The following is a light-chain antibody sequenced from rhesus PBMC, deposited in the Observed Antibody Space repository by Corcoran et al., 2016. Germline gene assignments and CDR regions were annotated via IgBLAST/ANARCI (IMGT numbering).Light chain of an antibody. Sequence: DIQMTQSPSSLSASVGDTVTITCRASQSISSWLAWYQQKPGKALKLLIYKAASLQSWVPSRFRGSGSGTDFTLTISSLQSEDFATYYCQQYNSSPFTFGPGTKLDIK. J-gene: IGKJ3*01. V-gene: IGKV1-22*01. CDR1: QSISSW. CDR3: QQYNSSPFT. CDR2: KAA.